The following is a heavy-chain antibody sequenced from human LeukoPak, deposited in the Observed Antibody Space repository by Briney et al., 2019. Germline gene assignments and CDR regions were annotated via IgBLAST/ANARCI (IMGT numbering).Heavy chain of an antibody. J-gene: IGHJ4*02. CDR3: SKESNYHSSCYFN. CDR1: GVVLCTYC. V-gene: IGHV3-30*02. CDR2: IRFHGATQ. D-gene: IGHD3-22*01. Sequence: GSLSLSSAASGVVLCTYCIHGVRQAPGRGLEGGLFIRFHGATQYYADSVKVRFTISRDNSKFTVHLLLTSLRPEDTAVYYCSKESNYHSSCYFNWGQGTLVTVSS.